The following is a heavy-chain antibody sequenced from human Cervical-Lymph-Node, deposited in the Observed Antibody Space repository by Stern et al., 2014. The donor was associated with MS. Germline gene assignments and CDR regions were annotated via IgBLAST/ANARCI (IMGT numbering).Heavy chain of an antibody. CDR2: IHYSGGT. J-gene: IGHJ4*02. V-gene: IGHV4-30-4*01. CDR3: ARVPDYGDAFFDY. CDR1: GGSISSGDNY. Sequence: QVQLQESGPGLVKPSQTLSLTCTVSGGSISSGDNYWSWIRQPPGKGPEWLGYIHYSGGTYFKPSLKSRATISADTSKNQFSLKLNSMTAADTAVYYCARVPDYGDAFFDYWGQGILVTVSS. D-gene: IGHD4-17*01.